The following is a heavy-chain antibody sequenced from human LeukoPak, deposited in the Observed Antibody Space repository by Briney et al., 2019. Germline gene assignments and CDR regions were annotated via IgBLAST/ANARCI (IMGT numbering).Heavy chain of an antibody. CDR1: GGTFSNHA. D-gene: IGHD1-26*01. Sequence: SVKVSCKASGGTFSNHAINWVRQAPGQGPEWMGGIIGIFGTASYAQKFQGRVTVTADKSTSTAYMEITSLRSEDTAVYYCARFGTEWEPTDYWGQGTLVTVSS. CDR2: IIGIFGTA. J-gene: IGHJ4*02. V-gene: IGHV1-69*06. CDR3: ARFGTEWEPTDY.